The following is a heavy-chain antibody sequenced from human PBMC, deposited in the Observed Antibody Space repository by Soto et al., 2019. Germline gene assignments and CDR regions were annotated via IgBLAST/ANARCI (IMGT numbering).Heavy chain of an antibody. D-gene: IGHD3-9*01. V-gene: IGHV1-2*02. J-gene: IGHJ4*02. CDR3: ARGSRESWFEFDY. CDR1: GYRFTGYY. Sequence: SVKVSCKASGYRFTGYYMHWVRQAPGQGLEWMGWINPNTGDTNYAQKFQARVTVTRDTSISTAYMELSRLSSDDTAVYYCARGSRESWFEFDYWGQGNLVTVSS. CDR2: INPNTGDT.